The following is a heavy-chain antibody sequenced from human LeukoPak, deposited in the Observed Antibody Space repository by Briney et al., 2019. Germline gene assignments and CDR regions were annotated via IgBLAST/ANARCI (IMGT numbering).Heavy chain of an antibody. CDR3: ARVGSKGFDY. Sequence: GGSLRLSCAASGFTFSSYWMSWVRQAPGKGLEWVASIKQDGSEKYSVDSVKGRFTISRDNAKNSLYMKMNSLRAEDTAVYYCARVGSKGFDYWGQGTLVTVSS. D-gene: IGHD3-10*01. CDR1: GFTFSSYW. J-gene: IGHJ4*02. V-gene: IGHV3-7*03. CDR2: IKQDGSEK.